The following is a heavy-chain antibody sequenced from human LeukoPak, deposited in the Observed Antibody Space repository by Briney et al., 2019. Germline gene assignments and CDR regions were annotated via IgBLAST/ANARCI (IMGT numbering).Heavy chain of an antibody. J-gene: IGHJ4*02. Sequence: SETLSFTCTVSGGSISSSSYYWGWIRQPPGKGLEWIGSIYYSGSTYYNPSLKSRVTISVDTSKNQFSLKLSSVTAADTAVYYCARHVYYDSSGYPGKYYFDYWGQGTLVTVSS. CDR1: GGSISSSSYY. CDR3: ARHVYYDSSGYPGKYYFDY. D-gene: IGHD3-22*01. CDR2: IYYSGST. V-gene: IGHV4-39*01.